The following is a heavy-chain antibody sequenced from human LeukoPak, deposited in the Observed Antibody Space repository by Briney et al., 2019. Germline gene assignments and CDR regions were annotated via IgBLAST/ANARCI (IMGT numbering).Heavy chain of an antibody. J-gene: IGHJ4*02. V-gene: IGHV4-30-2*01. D-gene: IGHD5-24*01. Sequence: SQTLSLTCAVSGGSISSGGYSWSWIRQPPGKGLEWIGYSYHSGSTYYNPSLKSRVTISVDRSKNQFSLKLSSVTAADTAVYYCARTRDGYNQYYFDYWGQGTLVTVSS. CDR1: GGSISSGGYS. CDR2: SYHSGST. CDR3: ARTRDGYNQYYFDY.